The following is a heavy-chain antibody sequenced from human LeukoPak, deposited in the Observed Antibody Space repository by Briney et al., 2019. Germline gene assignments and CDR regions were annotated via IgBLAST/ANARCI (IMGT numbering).Heavy chain of an antibody. CDR1: GYTFSDYY. CDR2: INPNSGGI. J-gene: IGHJ4*02. Sequence: GASVKVSCKASGYTFSDYYMHWLRQAPGQGLEWMGWINPNSGGIKYAQNFQGRVTMTRDTSISTAYMELSRLRFDDTAVYYCARINSSRWYDFWGQGTLVTVSS. D-gene: IGHD6-13*01. V-gene: IGHV1-2*02. CDR3: ARINSSRWYDF.